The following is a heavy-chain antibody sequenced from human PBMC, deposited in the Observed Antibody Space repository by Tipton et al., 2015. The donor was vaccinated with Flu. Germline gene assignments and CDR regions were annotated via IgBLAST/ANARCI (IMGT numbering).Heavy chain of an antibody. CDR1: GFTFSSYA. CDR2: ISGSGGST. D-gene: IGHD2-2*01. Sequence: SLRLSCAASGFTFSSYAMSWVRQAPGKGLEWGSAISGSGGSTSYADSVKGRVTISRDNSQKTLYLQMDSLRAEDTAVYYCAKDGVVPAAIVDYWGQGTLVTVSS. V-gene: IGHV3-23*01. CDR3: AKDGVVPAAIVDY. J-gene: IGHJ4*02.